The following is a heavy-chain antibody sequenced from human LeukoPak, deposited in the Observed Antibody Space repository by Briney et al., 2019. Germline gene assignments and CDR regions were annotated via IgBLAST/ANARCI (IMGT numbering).Heavy chain of an antibody. V-gene: IGHV4-39*01. J-gene: IGHJ4*02. CDR1: GGSISSSRFC. D-gene: IGHD6-19*01. CDR2: FHYSGST. Sequence: PSETPSLTFTVSGGSISSSRFCLGWVPPPPGEGLGWVGSFHYSGSTNYNPSLKSRLTISLDMSKNQFSLKLSSVTAADTAVYYCARRGPSSGWSFDYWGQGILVTVSS. CDR3: ARRGPSSGWSFDY.